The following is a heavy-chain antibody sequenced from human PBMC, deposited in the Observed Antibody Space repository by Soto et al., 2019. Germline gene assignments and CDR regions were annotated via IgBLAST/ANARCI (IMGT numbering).Heavy chain of an antibody. CDR3: ARDCVYGGNSRIDY. CDR2: IYYSGST. Sequence: SETLSLTCTVSGGSISSGGYYWSWNRQHPGKGLEWIGYIYYSGSTYYNPSLKSRVTISVDTSKNQFSLKLSSVTAADTAVYYCARDCVYGGNSRIDYWGQGTLVTVSS. V-gene: IGHV4-31*03. CDR1: GGSISSGGYY. J-gene: IGHJ4*02. D-gene: IGHD4-17*01.